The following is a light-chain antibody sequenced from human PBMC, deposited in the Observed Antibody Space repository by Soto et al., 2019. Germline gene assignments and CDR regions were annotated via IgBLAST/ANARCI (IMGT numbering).Light chain of an antibody. Sequence: DIQMTQSPSSLSASVGDRVTISCRASQGIIDYLAWYQQKPGKAPKLLIYAASTLQSGVPSRFSGSGAGTDFTLTISVLQAEDVATYFCQKYNSAPQTFGPGTKVEIK. CDR2: AAS. CDR1: QGIIDY. J-gene: IGKJ1*01. CDR3: QKYNSAPQT. V-gene: IGKV1-27*01.